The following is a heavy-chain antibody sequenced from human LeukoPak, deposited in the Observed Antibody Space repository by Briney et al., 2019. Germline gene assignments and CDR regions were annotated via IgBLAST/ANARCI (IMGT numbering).Heavy chain of an antibody. CDR1: GDSISSYY. D-gene: IGHD3-3*01. CDR3: ARDHWLISSNNEWFYYGLDV. V-gene: IGHV4-59*01. Sequence: PSETLSLTCVVSGDSISSYYWSWIRKPPGKGLEWIGYISHSGVTTYNPSLNSRVTMSLDTSRNQFSLNLRSVTAADTAVYYCARDHWLISSNNEWFYYGLDVWGQGTTVTVSS. J-gene: IGHJ6*02. CDR2: ISHSGVT.